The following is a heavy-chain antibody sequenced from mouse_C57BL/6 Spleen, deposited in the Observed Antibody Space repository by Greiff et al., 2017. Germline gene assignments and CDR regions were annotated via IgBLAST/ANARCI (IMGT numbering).Heavy chain of an antibody. D-gene: IGHD4-1*01. CDR2: IDPSGSYT. J-gene: IGHJ2*01. CDR1: GYTFTSYW. CDR3: ARSKANWDY. V-gene: IGHV1-69*01. Sequence: QVQLQQPGAELVMPGASVKLSCKASGYTFTSYWMPWVKQRPGQGLEWIGEIDPSGSYTNYNQKFKGKSTLTVDKSSSTAYMQLSSLTSEDSAVYYCARSKANWDYWGQGTTLTVSS.